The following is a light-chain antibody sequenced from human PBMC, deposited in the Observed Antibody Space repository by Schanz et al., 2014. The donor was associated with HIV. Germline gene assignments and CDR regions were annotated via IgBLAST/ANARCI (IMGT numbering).Light chain of an antibody. CDR2: ENN. Sequence: QSVLTQPPSVSGAPGQRITISCTGSSSNIGAGYYVHWYQQFPGTAPKLLIYENNHRPSGVPDRISGSRSATSASLAISGLQAEDEADYFCPSFDSSLNGVLFGGGTKLTVL. J-gene: IGLJ3*02. CDR1: SSNIGAGYY. CDR3: PSFDSSLNGVL. V-gene: IGLV1-40*01.